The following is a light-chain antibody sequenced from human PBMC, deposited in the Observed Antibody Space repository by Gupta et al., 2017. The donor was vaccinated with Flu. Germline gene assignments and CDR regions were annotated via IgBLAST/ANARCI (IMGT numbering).Light chain of an antibody. J-gene: IGKJ1*01. CDR2: KAS. CDR1: QNINKW. CDR3: QQYNSYWT. Sequence: DIQMTQSPSTLSASVGDRVTITCRASQNINKWLAWYQQKPGQAPKLLIYKASSLEAGVPSRFSGSGSGTEFTLTISSLQPDDFATYYCQQYNSYWTFGKGTKVEIK. V-gene: IGKV1-5*03.